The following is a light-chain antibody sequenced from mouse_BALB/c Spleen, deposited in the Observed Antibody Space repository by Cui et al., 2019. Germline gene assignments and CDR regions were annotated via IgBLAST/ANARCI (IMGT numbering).Light chain of an antibody. CDR3: QNDHSYPLT. CDR1: QILLTSGNQKNY. Sequence: DIVLTQSPSSLSVSAGSKVTMSCQSSQILLTSGNQKNYLAWYQQKPGQPPKLLIYGASTRESGVPDRFTGSGSGTDFTLTISSVQAEDLAVYYCQNDHSYPLTFGAGTKLELK. CDR2: GAS. V-gene: IGKV8-28*01. J-gene: IGKJ5*01.